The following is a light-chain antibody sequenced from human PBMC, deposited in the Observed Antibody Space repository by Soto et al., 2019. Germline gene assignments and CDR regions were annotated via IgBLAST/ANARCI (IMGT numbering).Light chain of an antibody. CDR3: AAWDXALNGHV. Sequence: QSVLTQPPSASGTPGQRVTISCSGRSSNIGSSTVHWFQQLPGTAPKLLIHRSDQRPSGVPDRFSGSKSGTSASLAISGLQSEDEADYSCAAWDXALNGHVSGTGTKVTVL. CDR1: SSNIGSST. V-gene: IGLV1-44*01. J-gene: IGLJ1*01. CDR2: RSD.